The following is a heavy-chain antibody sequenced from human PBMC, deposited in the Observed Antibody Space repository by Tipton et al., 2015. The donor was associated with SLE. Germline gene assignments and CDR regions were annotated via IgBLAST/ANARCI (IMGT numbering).Heavy chain of an antibody. CDR1: NGSFSGYY. D-gene: IGHD6-19*01. CDR2: ISQSGST. CDR3: VRRSSGWSFGY. V-gene: IGHV4-34*01. J-gene: IGHJ4*02. Sequence: TLSLTCAVFNGSFSGYYCSWIRQSPHKGLEWIGEISQSGSTNYNPSLKSRVTISVDASKKQFSLKLRSVTAADTAVYYCVRRSSGWSFGYWGQGTLVPVSS.